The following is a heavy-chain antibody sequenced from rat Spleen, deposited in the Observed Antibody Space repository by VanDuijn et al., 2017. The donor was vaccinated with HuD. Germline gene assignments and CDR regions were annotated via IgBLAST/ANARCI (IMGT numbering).Heavy chain of an antibody. CDR1: GFTFSSFA. V-gene: IGHV5S23*01. Sequence: EVQLVESDGGLVQPGRSLKLSCAASGFTFSSFAMAWVRQAPKKGLEWVASITPGGSNTYYPDSVKGRFTISRDNAKSTLYLQMDFLRSEDTASYYCTRHGYTRYYFDYWGQGVMVTVSS. CDR3: TRHGYTRYYFDY. J-gene: IGHJ2*01. D-gene: IGHD1-9*01. CDR2: ITPGGSNT.